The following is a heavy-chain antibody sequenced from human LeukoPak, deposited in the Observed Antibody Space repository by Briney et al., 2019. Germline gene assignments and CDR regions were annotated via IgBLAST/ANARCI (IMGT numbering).Heavy chain of an antibody. J-gene: IGHJ6*02. CDR1: GGTFSSYA. D-gene: IGHD5-18*01. CDR3: ASLPKEHTTAMATGDYYYYGMDV. V-gene: IGHV1-69*13. CDR2: IIPIFGTA. Sequence: GASVKVSCKASGGTFSSYAISWVRQAPGQGLEWMGGIIPIFGTANYAQKFQGRVTITADESTSTAYVELSSLRSEDTAVYYCASLPKEHTTAMATGDYYYYGMDVWGQGTTVTVSS.